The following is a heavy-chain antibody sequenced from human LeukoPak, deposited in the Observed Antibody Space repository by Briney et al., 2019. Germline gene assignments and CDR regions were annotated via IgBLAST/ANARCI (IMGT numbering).Heavy chain of an antibody. J-gene: IGHJ4*02. CDR2: ISRDGGGT. V-gene: IGHV3-23*01. CDR1: GVTFSNYA. CDR3: AKDLGSSPPGDS. Sequence: GASVKVSCKASGVTFSNYAMSWVRQAPGKGLEWVSSISRDGGGTYYADAVKGRFTISRDTSKNTLFLQMNSLRAEDTAIYYCAKDLGSSPPGDSWGQGTLVTVSS. D-gene: IGHD6-6*01.